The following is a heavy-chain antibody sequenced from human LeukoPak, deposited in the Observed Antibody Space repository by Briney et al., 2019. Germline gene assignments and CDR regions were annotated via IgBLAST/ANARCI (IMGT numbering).Heavy chain of an antibody. CDR2: IIPIFGTA. V-gene: IGHV1-69*05. J-gene: IGHJ4*02. CDR3: ASDLGYCSGGSCYI. D-gene: IGHD2-15*01. CDR1: GGTFSSYA. Sequence: GASVKVSCKASGGTFSSYAISWVRQAPGQGLEWMGRIIPIFGTANYAQKFQGRDTITTDESTSTAYMELSSLRSEDTAVYYCASDLGYCSGGSCYIWGQGTLVTVSS.